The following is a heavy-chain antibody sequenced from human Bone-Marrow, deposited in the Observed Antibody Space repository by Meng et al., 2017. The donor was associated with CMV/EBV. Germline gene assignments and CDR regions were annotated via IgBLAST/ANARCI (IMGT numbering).Heavy chain of an antibody. V-gene: IGHV3-30*04. J-gene: IGHJ4*02. Sequence: GESLKISCAASGFTFSSYAMHWVRQAPGKGLEWVAVISYDGSNKYYADSVKGRFTISRDNSKNTLYLQMNSLRAEDTAVYYCAKDQGEKYCSSTSCHSYFDYWGQGTLVTVSS. D-gene: IGHD2-2*01. CDR1: GFTFSSYA. CDR3: AKDQGEKYCSSTSCHSYFDY. CDR2: ISYDGSNK.